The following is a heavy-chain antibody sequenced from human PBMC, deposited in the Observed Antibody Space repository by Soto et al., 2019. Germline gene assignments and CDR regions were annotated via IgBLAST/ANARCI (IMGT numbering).Heavy chain of an antibody. CDR3: VSWVTAHFDN. CDR2: VDYSGNSQ. Sequence: PVGSLRLSCAASGFAFDNGMTWVRQAPGKGLEWISTVDYSGNSQHYADSVKGRFTISRDKSRDTIALQMSNLRAEDTALYYCVSWVTAHFDNWGQGTLVTVSS. V-gene: IGHV3-23*05. D-gene: IGHD2-21*02. CDR1: GFAFDNG. J-gene: IGHJ4*02.